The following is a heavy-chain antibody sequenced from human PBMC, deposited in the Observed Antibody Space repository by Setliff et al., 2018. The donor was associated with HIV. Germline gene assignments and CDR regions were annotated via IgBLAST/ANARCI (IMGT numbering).Heavy chain of an antibody. J-gene: IGHJ6*04. CDR3: ARDRRHSGSYGMDV. V-gene: IGHV1-46*01. CDR1: GYTFTRYY. D-gene: IGHD1-26*01. Sequence: GASVKVSCKASGYTFTRYYMQWVRQAPGQGLEWMGIINPAGGSTTYAQKFQGRVTFTANESTSTAYMELSSLRSEDTAIYYCARDRRHSGSYGMDVWGKGTTVTVSS. CDR2: INPAGGST.